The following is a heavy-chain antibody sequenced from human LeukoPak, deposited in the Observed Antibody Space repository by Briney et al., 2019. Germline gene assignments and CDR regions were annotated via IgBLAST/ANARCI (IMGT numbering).Heavy chain of an antibody. V-gene: IGHV4-39*07. J-gene: IGHJ4*02. CDR1: GGSISSSSYY. Sequence: NSSETLSLTCTVSGGSISSSSYYWGWIRQPPGKGLEWIGSIYYSGSTYYNPSLKSRVTISVDTSKNQFSLKLSSVTAADTAVYYCARVSREGANVGYWGQGTLVTVSS. D-gene: IGHD1-26*01. CDR2: IYYSGST. CDR3: ARVSREGANVGY.